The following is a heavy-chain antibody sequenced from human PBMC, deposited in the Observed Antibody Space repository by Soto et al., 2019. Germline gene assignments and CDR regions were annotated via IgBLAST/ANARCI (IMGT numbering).Heavy chain of an antibody. Sequence: PWGSMRLCCAACGYTCRNEWMSWVRQAPGKGLEWVANIKEDGSEKDYVDFVKGRFTISRDNTKNSLYLQMNSLRAEDTAVYYCARGATRGQGTLVTVSS. CDR1: GYTCRNEW. CDR2: IKEDGSEK. D-gene: IGHD2-15*01. V-gene: IGHV3-7*01. J-gene: IGHJ4*02. CDR3: ARGAT.